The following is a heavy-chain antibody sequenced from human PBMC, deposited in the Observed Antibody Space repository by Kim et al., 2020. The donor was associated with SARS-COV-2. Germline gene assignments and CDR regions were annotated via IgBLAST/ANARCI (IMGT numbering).Heavy chain of an antibody. V-gene: IGHV1-58*01. Sequence: TTYAQKFQERVTITRDMSTSTAYMELSSLRSEDTAVYYCAADYRVLLGYSWGQGTLVTVSS. J-gene: IGHJ5*02. D-gene: IGHD2-15*01. CDR2: T. CDR3: AADYRVLLGYS.